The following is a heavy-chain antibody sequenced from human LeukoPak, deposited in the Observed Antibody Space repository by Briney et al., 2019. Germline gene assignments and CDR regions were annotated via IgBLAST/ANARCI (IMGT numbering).Heavy chain of an antibody. V-gene: IGHV4-59*01. J-gene: IGHJ3*02. CDR2: VYYRGSA. CDR3: ARYSSSWYGDAFDI. CDR1: GASIHDDH. Sequence: SETLSLTCTVSGASIHDDHFTWIRQPPGRGLEWIGFVYYRGSAKYNPSLESRVTISVDTSKNQFSLKLSSVTAADTAVYYCARYSSSWYGDAFDIWGQGTMVTVSS. D-gene: IGHD6-13*01.